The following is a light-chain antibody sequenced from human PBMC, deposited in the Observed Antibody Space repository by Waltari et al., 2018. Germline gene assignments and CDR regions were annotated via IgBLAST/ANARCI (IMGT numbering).Light chain of an antibody. J-gene: IGLJ3*02. Sequence: QSALTQPPSASGSPGQSVTISCTGTSSDAGGSNYVSWSQQHPGKAPKLMIYEVSNPPSGVPDRFSGSKSGNTASLTVSGLQAEDEADYYCSSYAGSNSWVFGGGTKLTVL. CDR1: SSDAGGSNY. CDR2: EVS. CDR3: SSYAGSNSWV. V-gene: IGLV2-8*01.